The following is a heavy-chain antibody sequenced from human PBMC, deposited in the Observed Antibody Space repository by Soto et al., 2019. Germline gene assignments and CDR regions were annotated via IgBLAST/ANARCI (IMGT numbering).Heavy chain of an antibody. Sequence: PGGSLRLSCAASGFTFSSYDMHWVRQATGKGLEWVSAIGTAGDTYYPGSVKGRFTISRENAKNSLYLQMNSLRAGDTAVYYCARGMGSGSSYDPFDIWGQGTMVTVSS. CDR2: IGTAGDT. CDR3: ARGMGSGSSYDPFDI. CDR1: GFTFSSYD. V-gene: IGHV3-13*01. D-gene: IGHD3-10*01. J-gene: IGHJ3*02.